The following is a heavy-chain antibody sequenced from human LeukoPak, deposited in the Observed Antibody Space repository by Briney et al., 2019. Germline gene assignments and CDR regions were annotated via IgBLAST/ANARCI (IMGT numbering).Heavy chain of an antibody. CDR2: IYYSGST. Sequence: PSETLSLTCTVSGGSISSYYWSWIRQPPGKGLEWIGYIYYSGSTNYNPSLKSRVTISVDTSKNQFSLKLSSVTAADTAVYYCARGELQYRSFGYWGQGTLVTVSS. V-gene: IGHV4-59*01. CDR1: GGSISSYY. D-gene: IGHD2-2*02. J-gene: IGHJ4*02. CDR3: ARGELQYRSFGY.